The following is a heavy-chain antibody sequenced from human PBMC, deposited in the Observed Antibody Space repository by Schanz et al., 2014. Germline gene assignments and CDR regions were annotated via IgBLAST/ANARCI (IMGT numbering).Heavy chain of an antibody. D-gene: IGHD3-9*01. Sequence: QVQLVQSGAEVTKPGASVRVSCKASGYTFTTYAMSWVRQAPGQGLEWVGWISVYTGNTKYGQKVQGRVTMTADTATNTAYMELRSLRSDDTAVYYCARDAADFYDILTEEDYWGQGTLVTVSS. J-gene: IGHJ4*02. V-gene: IGHV1-18*01. CDR1: GYTFTTYA. CDR2: ISVYTGNT. CDR3: ARDAADFYDILTEEDY.